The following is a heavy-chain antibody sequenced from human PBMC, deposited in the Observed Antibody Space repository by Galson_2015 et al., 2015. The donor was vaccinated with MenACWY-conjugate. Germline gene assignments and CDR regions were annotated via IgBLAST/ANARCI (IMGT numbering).Heavy chain of an antibody. V-gene: IGHV1-46*01. CDR3: ARPNRPKVYSIICVDS. CDR1: GYTFTSYY. CDR2: INPSTTVT. Sequence: SVKVSCKASGYTFTSYYMHWVRRAPGQGLEWMGMINPSTTVTTYAQKFQGRVTMTSDTSTSTVYMDLNSLRSEDTAVYYCARPNRPKVYSIICVDSWGQGPLVPVTS. J-gene: IGHJ1*01. D-gene: IGHD3-10*01.